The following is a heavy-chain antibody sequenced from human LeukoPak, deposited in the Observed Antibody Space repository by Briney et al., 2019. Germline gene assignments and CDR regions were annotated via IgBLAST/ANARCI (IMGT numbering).Heavy chain of an antibody. CDR2: INPNSGGT. V-gene: IGHV1-2*02. Sequence: GASVKVSCKASGYTFTGYYLHWVRQAPGQGLEWMGWINPNSGGTNYAQKFQGRVTMTRDTSISTACMDLSRLRSDDTAVYYCARVAGNNQVVPTDFWGQGTLVTVSS. CDR1: GYTFTGYY. J-gene: IGHJ4*02. CDR3: ARVAGNNQVVPTDF. D-gene: IGHD1/OR15-1a*01.